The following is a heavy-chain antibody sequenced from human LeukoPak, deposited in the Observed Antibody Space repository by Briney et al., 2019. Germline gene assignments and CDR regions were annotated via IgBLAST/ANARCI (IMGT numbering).Heavy chain of an antibody. V-gene: IGHV3-23*01. D-gene: IGHD3-10*01. CDR1: GFTFSSYA. J-gene: IGHJ4*02. CDR2: ISGSGGNT. Sequence: GGSLRLSCAASGFTFSSYAMSWVRQAPGKGLEWISTISGSGGNTYHADSVKGRFTISRDNSKNTLYLQMNSLRAEDTAVFYCARGGSGSYVYYFDYWGQGTLVTVSS. CDR3: ARGGSGSYVYYFDY.